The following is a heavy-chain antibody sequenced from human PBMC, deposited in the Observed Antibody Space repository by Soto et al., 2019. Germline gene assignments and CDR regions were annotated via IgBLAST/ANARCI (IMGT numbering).Heavy chain of an antibody. Sequence: GGSLRLSCTASGFTFSSHAVTWVRQAPGKGLEWVSGLSGGGRSIYYADSVKGRFTISRDNAKNALYLQMNSLRPEETAIYYCTRDRREPPTHNWGQGPLVTLSS. J-gene: IGHJ4*02. D-gene: IGHD1-1*01. CDR2: LSGGGRSI. V-gene: IGHV3-23*01. CDR1: GFTFSSHA. CDR3: TRDRREPPTHN.